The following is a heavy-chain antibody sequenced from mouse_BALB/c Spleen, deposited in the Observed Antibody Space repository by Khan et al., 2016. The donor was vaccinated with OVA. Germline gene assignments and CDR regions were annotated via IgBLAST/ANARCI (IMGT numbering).Heavy chain of an antibody. D-gene: IGHD2-14*01. CDR2: IYPFNDGT. Sequence: VQLQQPGPELVKPGASVKMSCTASGYTFTSSVIHWVRQKSGQGLDWIGYIYPFNDGTKYNEKFEGKATLTSDKSSSTAYMELSSLTSEDSAVYYCARNYRYDVYFDSGGQGTTLTVAS. J-gene: IGHJ2*01. CDR1: GYTFTSSV. V-gene: IGHV1S136*01. CDR3: ARNYRYDVYFDS.